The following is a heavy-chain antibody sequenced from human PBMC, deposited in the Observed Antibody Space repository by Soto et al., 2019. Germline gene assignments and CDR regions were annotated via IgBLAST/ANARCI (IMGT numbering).Heavy chain of an antibody. J-gene: IGHJ5*02. D-gene: IGHD3-3*01. CDR3: ARGGVLRFLEWLPTPRDNWFDP. CDR1: GGSIGGISGC. CDR2: INHSGST. V-gene: IGHV4-39*07. Sequence: SETLCLTCTVAGGSIGGISGCWSWIRQPPGKGLEWIGSINHSGSTNYNPSLKSRVTISVDTSKNQFSLKLSSVTAADTAVYYCARGGVLRFLEWLPTPRDNWFDPWGQGTLVTVSS.